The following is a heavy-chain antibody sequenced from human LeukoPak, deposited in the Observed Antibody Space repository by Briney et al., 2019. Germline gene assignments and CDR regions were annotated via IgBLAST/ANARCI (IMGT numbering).Heavy chain of an antibody. V-gene: IGHV3-74*01. J-gene: IGHJ4*02. CDR3: ARDYDFWSGYSPIDY. CDR1: GFTFSSYW. CDR2: INTDGSST. D-gene: IGHD3-3*01. Sequence: GGSLRLSCAASGFTFSSYWMHWVRQAPGKGLVWVSRINTDGSSTSYADSVKGRFTISRDNAKNTLYLQMNSLRAEDTAVYYCARDYDFWSGYSPIDYWGQGTLVTVSS.